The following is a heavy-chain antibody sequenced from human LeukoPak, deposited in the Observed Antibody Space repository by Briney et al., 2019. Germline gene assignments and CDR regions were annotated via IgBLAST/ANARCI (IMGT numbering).Heavy chain of an antibody. Sequence: SCKASGYTFTSYAMSWVRQAPGKGLEWVSAISGSGGSTYYADSVKGRFTISRDNSKNTLYLQMNSLRAEDTAVYYCAKPDHYYDSSGTDWGQGTLVTVSS. V-gene: IGHV3-23*01. CDR3: AKPDHYYDSSGTD. J-gene: IGHJ4*02. D-gene: IGHD3-22*01. CDR2: ISGSGGST. CDR1: GYTFTSYA.